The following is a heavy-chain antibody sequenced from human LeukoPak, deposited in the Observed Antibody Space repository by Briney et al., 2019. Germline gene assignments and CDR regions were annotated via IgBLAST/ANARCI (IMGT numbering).Heavy chain of an antibody. D-gene: IGHD6-19*01. J-gene: IGHJ4*02. CDR3: ARDVIAVAGFDY. Sequence: PSETLSLTCTVSGGSISSSSYYWGWIRQPPGKGLEWIGSIYYSGSTYYNPSLKSRVTISVDTSKNQFSLKLSSVTAADTAVYYCARDVIAVAGFDYWGQGTLVTVSS. V-gene: IGHV4-39*07. CDR1: GGSISSSSYY. CDR2: IYYSGST.